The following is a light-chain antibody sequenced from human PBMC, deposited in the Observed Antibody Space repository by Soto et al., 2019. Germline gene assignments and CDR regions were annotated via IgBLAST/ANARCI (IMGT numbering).Light chain of an antibody. CDR1: SSDVGGVTY. CDR2: EVS. Sequence: QSALTQPASVSGSPGQSITISCTGSSSDVGGVTYVSWYQQYPGKAPKLIIYEVSNRPSGVSNRFSGSKSGNTASLTISGLQAEDEADYHCPSYTSSSTLVVFGGGTKLTVL. V-gene: IGLV2-14*01. CDR3: PSYTSSSTLVV. J-gene: IGLJ2*01.